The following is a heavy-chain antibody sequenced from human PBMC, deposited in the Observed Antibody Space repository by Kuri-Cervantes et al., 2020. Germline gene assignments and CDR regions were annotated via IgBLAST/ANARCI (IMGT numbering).Heavy chain of an antibody. Sequence: GSLRLSCAVYGGSFSGYYWSWIRQPPGKGLEWIGEINHSGSTNYNPSLKSRVTISVDTSKNQFSLKLSSVTAADTAVYYCASYCSGGSCYLGYNWFDPWGQGTLVTVSS. J-gene: IGHJ5*02. CDR1: GGSFSGYY. V-gene: IGHV4-34*01. D-gene: IGHD2-15*01. CDR3: ASYCSGGSCYLGYNWFDP. CDR2: INHSGST.